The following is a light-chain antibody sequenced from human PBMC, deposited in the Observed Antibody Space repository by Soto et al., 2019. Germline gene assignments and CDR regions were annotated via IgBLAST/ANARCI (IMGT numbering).Light chain of an antibody. Sequence: AIRMTQSPSSFSASTGDRVTITCRANQGISSYLAWYQQKPGKAPKLLIYAASTLQSGVPSRFSGSGSGTDFTLTISCLQSEDFATYHCQQYYSYPYTFGQGTKLEIK. CDR3: QQYYSYPYT. V-gene: IGKV1-8*01. CDR1: QGISSY. J-gene: IGKJ2*01. CDR2: AAS.